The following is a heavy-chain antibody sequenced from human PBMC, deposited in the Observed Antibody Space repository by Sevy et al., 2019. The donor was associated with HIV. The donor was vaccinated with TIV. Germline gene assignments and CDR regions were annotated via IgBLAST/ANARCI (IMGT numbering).Heavy chain of an antibody. CDR2: ISSSGSSM. J-gene: IGHJ3*02. CDR1: GFTFSSYE. D-gene: IGHD1-20*01. Sequence: GGSLRLSCAASGFTFSSYEMNWVRQAPGKGLEWLSHISSSGSSMYYADSVKDRFTISRDNAKNSLYLQMNSLRAEDTAVYYCAGGGRRIDVYNRKDAFDIWGQGTMVTVSS. V-gene: IGHV3-48*03. CDR3: AGGGRRIDVYNRKDAFDI.